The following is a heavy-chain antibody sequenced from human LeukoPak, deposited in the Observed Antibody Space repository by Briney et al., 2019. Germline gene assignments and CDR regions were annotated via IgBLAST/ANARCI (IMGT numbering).Heavy chain of an antibody. CDR2: MNPNSGNT. Sequence: ASVKVSCKASGYTFTSYDINWVRQATGQGLEWMGWMNPNSGNTGYAQKFQGRVTMTRNTSISTAYMELGSLRSEDTAVYYCVRRVVTSYYYYYYYMDVWGKGTTVTVSS. CDR1: GYTFTSYD. D-gene: IGHD3-22*01. V-gene: IGHV1-8*01. J-gene: IGHJ6*03. CDR3: VRRVVTSYYYYYYYMDV.